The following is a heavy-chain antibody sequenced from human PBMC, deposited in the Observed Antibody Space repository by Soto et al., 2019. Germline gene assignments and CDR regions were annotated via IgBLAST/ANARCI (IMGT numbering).Heavy chain of an antibody. Sequence: QVQLVESGGGVVRPGRSLRLSCAASGFTFSSYGMHWVRQAPGKGLEWVAVIWYDASNRYYAASVKGRFTISRDNFKNTVYLQMNSLRAEDTAVYYCARDGADYLQLKYHFDYWGQGTLVTVSS. J-gene: IGHJ4*02. D-gene: IGHD2-2*01. CDR3: ARDGADYLQLKYHFDY. CDR1: GFTFSSYG. V-gene: IGHV3-33*01. CDR2: IWYDASNR.